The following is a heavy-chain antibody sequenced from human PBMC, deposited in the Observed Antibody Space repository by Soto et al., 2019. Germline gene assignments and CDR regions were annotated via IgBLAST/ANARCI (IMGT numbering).Heavy chain of an antibody. CDR3: AKGPVDTAMVTFYYYGMDV. CDR2: ISGSGGST. V-gene: IGHV3-23*01. Sequence: GGSLRLSCAASGVTFSSYAMSWVRQAPGKGLEWVSAISGSGGSTYYADSVKGRFTISRDNSKNTLYLQMNSLRAEDTAVYYCAKGPVDTAMVTFYYYGMDVWGQGTTVTVSS. D-gene: IGHD5-18*01. J-gene: IGHJ6*02. CDR1: GVTFSSYA.